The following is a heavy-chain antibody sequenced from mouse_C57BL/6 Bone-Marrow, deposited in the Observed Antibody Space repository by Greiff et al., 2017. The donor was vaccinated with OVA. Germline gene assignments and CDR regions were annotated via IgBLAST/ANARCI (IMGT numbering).Heavy chain of an antibody. CDR2: IYPGDGDT. J-gene: IGHJ2*01. V-gene: IGHV1-82*01. Sequence: QVQLQQSGPELVKPGASVKISCKASGYAFSSSWMNWVKQRPGKGLEWIGRIYPGDGDTNYNGKFKGKATLTADKSSSTAYMQLSSLTSEDSAVYFCARSGSSGDYFDYWGQGTTLTVSS. CDR1: GYAFSSSW. CDR3: ARSGSSGDYFDY. D-gene: IGHD1-1*01.